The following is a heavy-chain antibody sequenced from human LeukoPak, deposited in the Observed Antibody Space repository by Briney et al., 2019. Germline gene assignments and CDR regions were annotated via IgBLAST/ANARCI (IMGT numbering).Heavy chain of an antibody. J-gene: IGHJ4*02. D-gene: IGHD3-22*01. CDR3: ASTLIKYYYDSSGQFDY. V-gene: IGHV3-7*01. CDR1: GFTFSSYW. Sequence: LAGGSLRLSCAASGFTFSSYWMSWVRQAPGKGLEWVANIKQDGSEKYYVDSVKGRFTISRDNAKNSLYLQMNSLRAEDTAVYYCASTLIKYYYDSSGQFDYWGQGTLVTVSS. CDR2: IKQDGSEK.